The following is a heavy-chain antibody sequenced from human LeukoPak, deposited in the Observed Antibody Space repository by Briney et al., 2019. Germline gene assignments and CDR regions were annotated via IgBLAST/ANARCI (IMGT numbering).Heavy chain of an antibody. V-gene: IGHV3-9*01. J-gene: IGHJ5*02. CDR3: AKDMPEHSSPLSTWFAP. CDR2: ISWNSGSI. D-gene: IGHD6-6*01. CDR1: GFTFDDYA. Sequence: GRSLRLSCAASGFTFDDYAMHWVRQAPGKGLEWVSGISWNSGSIGYADSVKGRFTISRDNAKNSLYLQMNSLRAEDTALYYCAKDMPEHSSPLSTWFAPGAREPWAP.